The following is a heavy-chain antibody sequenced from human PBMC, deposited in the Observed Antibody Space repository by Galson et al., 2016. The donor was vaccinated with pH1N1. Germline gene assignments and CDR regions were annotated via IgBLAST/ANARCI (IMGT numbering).Heavy chain of an antibody. V-gene: IGHV3-43*02. J-gene: IGHJ2*01. CDR2: LSGDGGTL. D-gene: IGHD1-1*01. CDR1: GFNFVDYA. Sequence: SLRLSCAASGFNFVDYAMHWVRHAPGKGLEWVSLLSGDGGTLYYGDSVRGRFTISRDNSKNSLYLQMNSLRPEDSALYYCTKARGNDYKTYWYFDLWGRGTLVTVSS. CDR3: TKARGNDYKTYWYFDL.